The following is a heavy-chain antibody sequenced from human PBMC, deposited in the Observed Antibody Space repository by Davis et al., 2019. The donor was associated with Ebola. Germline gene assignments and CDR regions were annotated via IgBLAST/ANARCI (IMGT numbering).Heavy chain of an antibody. D-gene: IGHD1-14*01. CDR2: INQDGSDQ. CDR3: SRLRRAEAENY. CDR1: GFSFGSYW. J-gene: IGHJ4*02. V-gene: IGHV3-7*03. Sequence: PGGSLRLSCAASGFSFGSYWLSCVRQAPGKGLEWVANINQDGSDQQYVGSVKGRFTVSRDNAKNSLYLQLNSLRAEDTAMYYCSRLRRAEAENYWGQGTLVTVSS.